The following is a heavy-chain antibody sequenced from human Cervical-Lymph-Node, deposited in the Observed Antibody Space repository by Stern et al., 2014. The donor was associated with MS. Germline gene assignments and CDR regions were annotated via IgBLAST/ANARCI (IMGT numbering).Heavy chain of an antibody. J-gene: IGHJ4*02. CDR3: ARGLATAVIADY. CDR1: GYTFNAYY. CDR2: IHPNSGDT. D-gene: IGHD2-21*01. Sequence: QVQLVQSGAEVKKPGASVKVSCKASGYTFNAYYLQWVRPAPGQGLEWMGWIHPNSGDTKYARKFQGRVTLTRDTSISTVYLDLSGLGYDDTAVYYCARGLATAVIADYWGQGTLVTVS. V-gene: IGHV1-2*02.